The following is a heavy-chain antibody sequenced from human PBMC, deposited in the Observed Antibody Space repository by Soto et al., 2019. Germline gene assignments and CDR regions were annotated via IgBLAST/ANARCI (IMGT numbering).Heavy chain of an antibody. CDR1: GGSISSYY. D-gene: IGHD3-9*01. Sequence: SETLSLTCTVSGGSISSYYWSWIRQPPGKGLEWIGYIYYSGSTNYNPSLKSRVTISVDTSKNQFSLKLSSVTAADTAVYYCARRAQYYDILTGYPSYYYYMDVWGKGTTVTVSS. CDR3: ARRAQYYDILTGYPSYYYYMDV. V-gene: IGHV4-59*08. J-gene: IGHJ6*03. CDR2: IYYSGST.